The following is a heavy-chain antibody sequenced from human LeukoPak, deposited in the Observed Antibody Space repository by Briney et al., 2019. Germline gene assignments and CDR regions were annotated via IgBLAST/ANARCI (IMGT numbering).Heavy chain of an antibody. D-gene: IGHD3-22*01. J-gene: IGHJ4*02. CDR3: ARTYYYDSSGYSPFDY. V-gene: IGHV1-69*04. Sequence: SVKVSCKASGGTFSSYAISWVRQAPGQGLEWMGRIIPILGIANYAQKFQGGVTITADKSTSTAYMELSSLRSEDTAVYYCARTYYYDSSGYSPFDYWGQGTLVTVSS. CDR2: IIPILGIA. CDR1: GGTFSSYA.